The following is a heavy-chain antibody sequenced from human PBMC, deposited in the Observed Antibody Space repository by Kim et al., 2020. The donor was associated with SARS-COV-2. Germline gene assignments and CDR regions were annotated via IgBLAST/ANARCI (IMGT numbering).Heavy chain of an antibody. D-gene: IGHD6-19*01. J-gene: IGHJ4*02. Sequence: KGRYTIARDNAKNSLYLQMNSLRAEDTAVYYCAGAPIAVAGSRRPVGVDYWGQGTLVTVSS. V-gene: IGHV3-11*01. CDR3: AGAPIAVAGSRRPVGVDY.